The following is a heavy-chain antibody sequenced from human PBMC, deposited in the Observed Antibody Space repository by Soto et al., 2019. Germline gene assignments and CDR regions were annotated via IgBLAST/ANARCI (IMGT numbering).Heavy chain of an antibody. V-gene: IGHV1-18*04. J-gene: IGHJ4*02. D-gene: IGHD3-10*01. CDR1: GYLFTSNG. CDR3: ARVELMIRGRHEY. Sequence: QVQLVQSGAEVKKPGASVKVSCKASGYLFTSNGISWVRQAPGQGLEWLGWINVHNGNSNYAQKFQGRVTMTTDTSTSTAYMEVRTLKSDDTAIYYCARVELMIRGRHEYWGQGTLVTVSS. CDR2: INVHNGNS.